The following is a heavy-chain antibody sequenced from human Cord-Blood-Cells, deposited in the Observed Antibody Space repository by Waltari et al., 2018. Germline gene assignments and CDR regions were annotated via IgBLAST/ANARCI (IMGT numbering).Heavy chain of an antibody. CDR1: GFTFRRYG. CDR2: ISYDGSNK. D-gene: IGHD6-19*01. CDR3: ARGIAVADWYFDL. Sequence: QVQLVESGGGVVQPGRSLRLSCAASGFTFRRYGLPWVRQAPGKGLEWVAVISYDGSNKYYADSVKGRFTISRDNSKNTLYLQMNSLRAEDTAVYYCARGIAVADWYFDLWGRGTLVTVSS. J-gene: IGHJ2*01. V-gene: IGHV3-30*03.